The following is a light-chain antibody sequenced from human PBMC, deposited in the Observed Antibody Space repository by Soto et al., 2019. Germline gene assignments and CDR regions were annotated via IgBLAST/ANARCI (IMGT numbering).Light chain of an antibody. J-gene: IGKJ2*01. Sequence: DIVMTQSPDSLAVSLGERATINCKSSQSVLYSPNNKNYLAWYQHKPGQPPKLLICWASTREPGVPDRFSGSGSGTDFTLTISSLQAEDVAVYYCQQYYGTPYTFGQGTKLEIK. CDR1: QSVLYSPNNKNY. CDR2: WAS. CDR3: QQYYGTPYT. V-gene: IGKV4-1*01.